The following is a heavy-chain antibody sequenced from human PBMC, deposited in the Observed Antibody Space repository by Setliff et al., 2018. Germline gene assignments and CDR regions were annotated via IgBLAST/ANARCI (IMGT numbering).Heavy chain of an antibody. Sequence: ASVKVSCKASGGTFTSYDINWVRQATGQWLEWMGWMNPNSGNTAYAQKFQGRVTMTRNTSISTAYMELSSLKDSDTAMYYCARSPLSGGADYWGQGTRVTVSA. CDR3: ARSPLSGGADY. D-gene: IGHD1-26*01. V-gene: IGHV1-8*01. CDR1: GGTFTSYD. CDR2: MNPNSGNT. J-gene: IGHJ4*02.